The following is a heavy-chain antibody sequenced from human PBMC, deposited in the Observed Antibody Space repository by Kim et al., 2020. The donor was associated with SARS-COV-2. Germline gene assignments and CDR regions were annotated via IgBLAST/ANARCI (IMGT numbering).Heavy chain of an antibody. J-gene: IGHJ4*02. V-gene: IGHV3-48*02. CDR1: GFTFNSFG. Sequence: GGSLRLSCAASGFTFNSFGMNWVRQAPGKGLAWVSYISSDSRNIYYADSVKGRFTISRDNAKNSLFLQMNSLSDEDTAVYSFASESAAVDWGQGTLVTVS. CDR2: ISSDSRNI. CDR3: ASESAAVD.